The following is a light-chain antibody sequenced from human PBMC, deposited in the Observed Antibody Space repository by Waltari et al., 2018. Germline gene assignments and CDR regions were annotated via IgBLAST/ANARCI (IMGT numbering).Light chain of an antibody. Sequence: DLVLTQSPDSRAVSLGARATTHCKSSQSILYSSNNNIYLARYQQKPGQPPNLLIYWASTRESGVPDRFSGSGSGTDFTLTISSLQAEDVAVYYCQQYYSTPWTFGQGTKVEIK. J-gene: IGKJ1*01. V-gene: IGKV4-1*01. CDR2: WAS. CDR1: QSILYSSNNNIY. CDR3: QQYYSTPWT.